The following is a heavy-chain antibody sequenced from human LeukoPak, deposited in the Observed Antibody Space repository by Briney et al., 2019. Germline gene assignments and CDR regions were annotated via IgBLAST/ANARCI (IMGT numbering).Heavy chain of an antibody. CDR3: AKDPNLSSGWWGNDY. CDR2: ISGSGGST. D-gene: IGHD6-19*01. J-gene: IGHJ4*02. CDR1: GFTFSSYA. Sequence: PGGSLRPSCAASGFTFSSYAMSWVRQAPGKGLEWVSAISGSGGSTYYADSVKGRFTISRDNSKNTLYLQMNSLRAEDTAVYYCAKDPNLSSGWWGNDYWGQGTLVTVSS. V-gene: IGHV3-23*01.